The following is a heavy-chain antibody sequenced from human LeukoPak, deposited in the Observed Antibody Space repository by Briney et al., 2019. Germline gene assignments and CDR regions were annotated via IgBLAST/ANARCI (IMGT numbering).Heavy chain of an antibody. CDR2: ISGSSGTI. CDR1: GFTFSSYS. J-gene: IGHJ6*03. D-gene: IGHD3-16*01. CDR3: ARRSEFGVLYYMDV. Sequence: GGSLRLSCAASGFTFSSYSMNWVRQAPGKGLEWVSYISGSSGTIYYADSVKGRFTISRDSAKNSLYLQMNSLRDEDTAVYYCARRSEFGVLYYMDVWGKGTTVTVSS. V-gene: IGHV3-48*02.